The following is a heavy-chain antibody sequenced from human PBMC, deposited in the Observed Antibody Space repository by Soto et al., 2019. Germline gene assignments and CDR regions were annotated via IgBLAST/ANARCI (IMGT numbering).Heavy chain of an antibody. J-gene: IGHJ5*02. CDR1: GGSITSYY. D-gene: IGHD5-18*01. CDR2: VYYTGTT. Sequence: SETRSLTCTVSGGSITSYYWSWIRQPPGQGLEWIVYVYYTGTTNYNPSLKSQLTISSDMSKNHLSLRLTSVTAADTAVYYCARAGRGGYTYGYVGNWFDPWGQGTLVTVSS. V-gene: IGHV4-59*01. CDR3: ARAGRGGYTYGYVGNWFDP.